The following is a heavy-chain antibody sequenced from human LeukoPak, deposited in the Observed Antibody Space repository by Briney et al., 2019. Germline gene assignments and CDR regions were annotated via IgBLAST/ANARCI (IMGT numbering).Heavy chain of an antibody. D-gene: IGHD4/OR15-4a*01. J-gene: IGHJ2*01. Sequence: SETLSLTCTVSGGSISSSSYYWGWIRQPPGKGLEWIGSIYSSGSTYYNPSLKSRVTISVDTSKNHFSLELTSVTAADTAVYYCARTWVSSGPNFNWYFDLWGRGTLVTVSS. CDR2: IYSSGST. CDR1: GGSISSSSYY. CDR3: ARTWVSSGPNFNWYFDL. V-gene: IGHV4-39*02.